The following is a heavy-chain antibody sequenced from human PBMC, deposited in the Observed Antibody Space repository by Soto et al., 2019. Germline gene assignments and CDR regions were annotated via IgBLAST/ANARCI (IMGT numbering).Heavy chain of an antibody. Sequence: QVQLVQSGAVVKKPGASVKVSCKASGYTFTSYDINWVRQATGQGLEWMGWMNPNSGNTGYAQKFQGRVTMTRNTSISTAYMELSSLRSEDTAVYYCARASSSWYILGYYYGMDVWGQGTTVTVSS. J-gene: IGHJ6*02. D-gene: IGHD6-13*01. CDR1: GYTFTSYD. V-gene: IGHV1-8*01. CDR3: ARASSSWYILGYYYGMDV. CDR2: MNPNSGNT.